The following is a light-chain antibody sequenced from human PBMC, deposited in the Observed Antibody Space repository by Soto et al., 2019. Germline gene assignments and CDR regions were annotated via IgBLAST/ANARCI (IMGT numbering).Light chain of an antibody. CDR3: EQYGSSPSEYT. CDR1: QSVSSSY. J-gene: IGKJ2*01. CDR2: GAS. V-gene: IGKV3-20*01. Sequence: EIVLTQSPGTLSLSAGERATLSCRASQSVSSSYLAWYQQKPGQAPRLLIYGASSKATGIPDRFSGSGSGSDFTLTISRLEPEDYAVYYCEQYGSSPSEYTFGQGTKLEIK.